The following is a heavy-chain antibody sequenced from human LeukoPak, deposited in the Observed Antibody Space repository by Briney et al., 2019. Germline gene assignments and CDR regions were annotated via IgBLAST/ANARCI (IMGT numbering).Heavy chain of an antibody. CDR2: ISGSGGTT. CDR3: AKTVESYGDGYERWGLCFDY. V-gene: IGHV3-23*01. CDR1: GITFSNYA. D-gene: IGHD5-24*01. J-gene: IGHJ4*02. Sequence: SGGSLRLSCAASGITFSNYAMTWVRQAPGRGLEWVSGISGSGGTTYYADSVKGRFTISRDNSKNTLYLQMRSLRAEDTAVYYCAKTVESYGDGYERWGLCFDYWGQGTLVTVSS.